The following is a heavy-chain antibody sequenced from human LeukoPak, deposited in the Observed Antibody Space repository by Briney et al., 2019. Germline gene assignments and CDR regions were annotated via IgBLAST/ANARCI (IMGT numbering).Heavy chain of an antibody. CDR1: GYTFTNYW. CDR3: ATYFAGAETFDI. V-gene: IGHV5-51*01. J-gene: IGHJ3*02. D-gene: IGHD3-16*01. CDR2: IFPGDSDT. Sequence: GESLKVSCKGSGYTFTNYWIGWVRQMPGKGLEWMGLIFPGDSDTKYSPSFQGHVIISADKSISTAYLQWSSLKASDTAMYFCATYFAGAETFDIWGQGTLVTVSS.